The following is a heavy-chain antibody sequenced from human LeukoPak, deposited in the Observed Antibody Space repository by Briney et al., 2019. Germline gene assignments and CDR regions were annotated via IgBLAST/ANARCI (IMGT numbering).Heavy chain of an antibody. D-gene: IGHD3-10*01. CDR3: ARFGITVVRGGKYYFDY. CDR2: IYYSGAT. CDR1: GGSISNYY. V-gene: IGHV4-59*08. J-gene: IGHJ4*02. Sequence: KPSETLSVTCTVSGGSISNYYWSWIRQPPGKGLEWIGHIYYSGATKYNPSLKSRITISVDTSNNHFSLMLSSVTAADTAVYYCARFGITVVRGGKYYFDYWGQGTLVTVSS.